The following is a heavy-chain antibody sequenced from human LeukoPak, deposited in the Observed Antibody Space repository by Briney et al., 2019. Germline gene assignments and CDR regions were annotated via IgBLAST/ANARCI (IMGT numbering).Heavy chain of an antibody. Sequence: GESLKISCKGSGYSFTRYWIGWVRQMPGKGLEWMGIIYPGDSDTRYSPSFQGQVTISADKSISTAYLQWSSLKASDTAMYYCARRFGWSLDAFDIWGQGTMVTVSS. D-gene: IGHD3-16*01. CDR3: ARRFGWSLDAFDI. CDR2: IYPGDSDT. V-gene: IGHV5-51*01. J-gene: IGHJ3*02. CDR1: GYSFTRYW.